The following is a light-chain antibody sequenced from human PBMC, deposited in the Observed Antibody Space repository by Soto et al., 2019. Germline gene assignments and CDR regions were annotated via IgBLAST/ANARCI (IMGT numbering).Light chain of an antibody. CDR1: QSVSTS. Sequence: IVLPQSPATLSLSPGERAALSCRASQSVSTSLAWYQHKPGQAPRLFIYDASKRAPGIPARFSGSGSGTDFTLTISSLEAEDFAVYYCQVRDVWPSFGQGTKVDIK. V-gene: IGKV3-11*01. CDR2: DAS. J-gene: IGKJ1*01. CDR3: QVRDVWPS.